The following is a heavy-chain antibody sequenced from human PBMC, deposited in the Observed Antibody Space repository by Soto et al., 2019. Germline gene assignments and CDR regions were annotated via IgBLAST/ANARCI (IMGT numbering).Heavy chain of an antibody. CDR3: ARDITPVYGMDV. CDR1: GFTFSSYG. CDR2: IWDDGSNK. D-gene: IGHD1-20*01. Sequence: GGSLRLSCAASGFTFSSYGMLWVRQAPGKGLGWVAVIWDDGSNKNYADSVKGGLTISGDNSKNTLYLQMNSLRAEDNAVYYCARDITPVYGMDVWGQGTTVTVSS. J-gene: IGHJ6*02. V-gene: IGHV3-33*01.